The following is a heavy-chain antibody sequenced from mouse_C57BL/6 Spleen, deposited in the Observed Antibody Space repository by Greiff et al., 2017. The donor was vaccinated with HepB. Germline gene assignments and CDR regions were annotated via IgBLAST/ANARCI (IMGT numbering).Heavy chain of an antibody. J-gene: IGHJ3*01. CDR2: ISDGGSYT. V-gene: IGHV5-4*01. D-gene: IGHD1-1*01. CDR1: GFTFSSYA. Sequence: EVHLVESGGGLVKPGGSLKLSCAASGFTFSSYAMSWVRQTPEKRLEWVATISDGGSYTYYPDNVKGRFTISRDNAKNNLYLQMSHLKSEDTAMYYCASPYYYGSSYNWFAYWGQGTLVTVSA. CDR3: ASPYYYGSSYNWFAY.